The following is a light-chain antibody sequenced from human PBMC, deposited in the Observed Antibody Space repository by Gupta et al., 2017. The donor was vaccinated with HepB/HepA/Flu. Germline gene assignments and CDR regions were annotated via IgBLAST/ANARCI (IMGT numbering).Light chain of an antibody. CDR1: SSDVGSYNL. V-gene: IGLV2-23*02. CDR3: CSYAGSSTSV. Sequence: SALTQPASVSVSPGQSLSISCTGTSSDVGSYNLVSWYQQHPGKAPKLMMYEVSKRPSGVSNRFSGSKSGNTASLTISGLQAEDEADYYCCSYAGSSTSVFGGGTKLTVL. CDR2: EVS. J-gene: IGLJ2*01.